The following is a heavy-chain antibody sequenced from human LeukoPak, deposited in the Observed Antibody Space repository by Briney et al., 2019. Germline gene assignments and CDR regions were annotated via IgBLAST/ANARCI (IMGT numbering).Heavy chain of an antibody. D-gene: IGHD1-26*01. CDR3: ARLVGASWFDS. V-gene: IGHV6-1*01. CDR2: KYYRSKWNN. CDR1: GDSVSTNSAT. J-gene: IGHJ5*01. Sequence: SQTLSLTCAISGDSVSTNSATWTWLRQSPSRGLEWLGRKYYRSKWNNDYAVSMKSRITINPDTSKNQFSLQLNSVTPEDTAVYYCARLVGASWFDSWGQGTLVTVSS.